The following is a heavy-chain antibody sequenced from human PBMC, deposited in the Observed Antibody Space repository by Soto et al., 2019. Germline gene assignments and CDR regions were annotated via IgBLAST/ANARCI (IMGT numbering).Heavy chain of an antibody. D-gene: IGHD6-19*01. CDR2: IIPILGIA. CDR1: GGTFSSYT. CDR3: ARDRSSGWGLYYYGMDV. V-gene: IGHV1-69*08. Sequence: QVQLVQSGAEVKKPGSSVKVSCKASGGTFSSYTISWVRQAPGQGLEWMGRIIPILGIANYAQKFQGRVTINADKSTSTAYMELSRLRTEDTAVYYCARDRSSGWGLYYYGMDVWGQGTTVTVSS. J-gene: IGHJ6*02.